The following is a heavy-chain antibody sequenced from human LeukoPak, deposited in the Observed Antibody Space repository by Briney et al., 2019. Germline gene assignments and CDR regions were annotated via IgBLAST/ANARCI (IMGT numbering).Heavy chain of an antibody. J-gene: IGHJ4*02. CDR2: MNPNSGNT. CDR1: GYTFTSYD. D-gene: IGHD2-8*01. V-gene: IGHV1-8*03. CDR3: ARGRTVYAHFDY. Sequence: ASVKVSCKASGYTFTSYDIDWVRQATGQGLEWMGWMNPNSGNTGYAQKFQGRVTITRNTSISTAYMELSSLRSEDTAVHYCARGRTVYAHFDYWGQGTLVTVSS.